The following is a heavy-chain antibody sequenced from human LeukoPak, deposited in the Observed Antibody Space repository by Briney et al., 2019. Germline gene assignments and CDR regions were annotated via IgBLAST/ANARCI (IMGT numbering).Heavy chain of an antibody. V-gene: IGHV3-23*01. CDR3: AKDGAWLRFDD. Sequence: GGSLTLSCAGSGFPFSSHGMNWVRQAPGTGLEWVSGISPGGGPTYYADPVKGRFTISRDDSKSTLYLQMKNLRAEDTAVYYCAKDGAWLRFDDWGQGILVTVSS. CDR2: ISPGGGPT. D-gene: IGHD5-12*01. CDR1: GFPFSSHG. J-gene: IGHJ4*02.